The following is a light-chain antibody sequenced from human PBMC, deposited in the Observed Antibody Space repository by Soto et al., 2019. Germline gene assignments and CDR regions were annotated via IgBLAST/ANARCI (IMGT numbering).Light chain of an antibody. J-gene: IGKJ1*01. CDR3: QQYNNWPWT. CDR1: QRISND. V-gene: IGKV3-15*01. CDR2: GAS. Sequence: MTQSPATLSVSQGERVILSCRASQRISNDLAWYQQKAGQAPRLLIYGASTRAAGIPARFSGSGSGTEFTLTISSLQSEDFAVYYCQQYNNWPWTFGQVTKVDIK.